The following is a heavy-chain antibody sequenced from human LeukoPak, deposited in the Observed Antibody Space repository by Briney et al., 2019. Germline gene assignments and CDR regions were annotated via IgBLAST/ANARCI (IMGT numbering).Heavy chain of an antibody. V-gene: IGHV4-59*01. D-gene: IGHD5-18*01. CDR1: GGSISSYY. CDR3: ARDSSAVDTAMVRGWFDP. Sequence: ASETLSLTCTVSGGSISSYYWSWIRQPPGKGLEWIGYIYYSGSTNYHPSLKSRVTISVDTSKNQFSLKLSSVTAADTAVYYCARDSSAVDTAMVRGWFDPWGQGTLVTVSS. J-gene: IGHJ5*02. CDR2: IYYSGST.